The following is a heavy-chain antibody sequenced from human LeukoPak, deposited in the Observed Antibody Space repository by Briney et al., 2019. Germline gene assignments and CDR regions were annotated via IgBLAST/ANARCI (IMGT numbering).Heavy chain of an antibody. Sequence: SQTLSLTCAVSGDSITFGGYSWSWIRQPPGKGLEWIGYIYHSGSTYYNPSLKSRVTISIDGSKNQFSLKLSSVTAADTAVYYCARNGDYFDYWGQGTLVTVSS. CDR1: GDSITFGGYS. D-gene: IGHD1-1*01. J-gene: IGHJ4*02. CDR2: IYHSGST. V-gene: IGHV4-30-2*01. CDR3: ARNGDYFDY.